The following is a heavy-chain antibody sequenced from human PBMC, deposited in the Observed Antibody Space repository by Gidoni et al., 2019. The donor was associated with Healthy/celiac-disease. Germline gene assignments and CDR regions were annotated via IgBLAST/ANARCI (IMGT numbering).Heavy chain of an antibody. CDR1: GFTFSSSW. D-gene: IGHD3-3*01. CDR3: ARDRGIPYDFWSGLGY. V-gene: IGHV3-7*01. Sequence: EVQLVESGGGLVQPGGSLRLSCAASGFTFSSSWMSWVRQAPGKGLEWVANIKQDGSEKYYVDSVKGRFTISRDNAKNSLYLQMNSLRAEDTAVYYCARDRGIPYDFWSGLGYWGQGTLVTVSS. J-gene: IGHJ4*02. CDR2: IKQDGSEK.